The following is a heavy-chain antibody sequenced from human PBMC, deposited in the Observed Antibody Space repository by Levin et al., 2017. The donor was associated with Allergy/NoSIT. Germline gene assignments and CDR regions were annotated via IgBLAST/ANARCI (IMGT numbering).Heavy chain of an antibody. CDR1: GGSISNSY. Sequence: RTSETLSLTCTVSGGSISNSYWSWIRQPAGKGLEWIGRIYITGTTYFNPSLKSRVTMSLDTSKNQISLKLRSVTAADTAVYFCAREAKNGSEEIDHWGQGTLVTVSS. D-gene: IGHD6-19*01. CDR2: IYITGTT. CDR3: AREAKNGSEEIDH. J-gene: IGHJ4*02. V-gene: IGHV4-4*07.